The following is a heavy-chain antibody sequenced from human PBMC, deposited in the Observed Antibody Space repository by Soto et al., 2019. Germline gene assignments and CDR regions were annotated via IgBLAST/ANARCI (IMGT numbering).Heavy chain of an antibody. CDR2: IYPGDSDT. Sequence: HGESLKISCKGSGYSFTSYWIGWVRQMPGKGLEWMGIIYPGDSDTRYSPSFQGQVTISADKSISTAYLQWSSLKASDTAMYYCASKVSVDTAMDHVGHYYYGMGVWGQGTTVTVSS. CDR1: GYSFTSYW. V-gene: IGHV5-51*01. CDR3: ASKVSVDTAMDHVGHYYYGMGV. D-gene: IGHD5-18*01. J-gene: IGHJ6*02.